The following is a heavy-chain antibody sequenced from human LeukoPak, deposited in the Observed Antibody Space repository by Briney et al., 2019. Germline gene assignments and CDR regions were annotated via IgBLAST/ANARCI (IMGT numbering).Heavy chain of an antibody. J-gene: IGHJ3*02. Sequence: PSGTLSLTCAVSGGSISSTNWWSWVRQPPGKGLEWIGEIYHSGSTNYNPSLKSRVTISVDKSKNQFSLKLGSVTAADTAVYYCARRTDLGSYAPADAFDIWGQGTMVTVSS. CDR1: GGSISSTNW. CDR3: ARRTDLGSYAPADAFDI. V-gene: IGHV4-4*02. D-gene: IGHD1-26*01. CDR2: IYHSGST.